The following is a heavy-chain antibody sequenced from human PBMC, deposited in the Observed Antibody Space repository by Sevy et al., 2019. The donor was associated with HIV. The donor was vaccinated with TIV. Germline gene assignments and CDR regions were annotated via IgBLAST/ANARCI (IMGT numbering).Heavy chain of an antibody. CDR3: ARDGLSSGWLFDS. D-gene: IGHD6-19*01. V-gene: IGHV3-33*01. CDR1: GFTFSSYG. Sequence: GGSLRLSCAASGFTFSSYGMHWVRQSPGKGLEWVAVIWYDGSNNYYADSVKGRFTISRDNCKNTLYLQMNSLRGEDTAVYYCARDGLSSGWLFDSWGQGTLVTVSS. J-gene: IGHJ4*02. CDR2: IWYDGSNN.